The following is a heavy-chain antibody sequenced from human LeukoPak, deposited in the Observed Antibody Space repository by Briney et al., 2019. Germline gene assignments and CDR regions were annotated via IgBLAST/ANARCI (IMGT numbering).Heavy chain of an antibody. V-gene: IGHV3-21*01. CDR1: GFTFSSYS. Sequence: GGSLRLSCAASGFTFSSYSMNWVRQAPGKGLEWVSSISSSSSYIYYADSVKGRFNISRDNAKNSLYLQMNSLRAEDTAVYYCARECLYDFWSGYCLDYWGQGTLVTVSS. CDR2: ISSSSSYI. J-gene: IGHJ4*02. D-gene: IGHD3-3*01. CDR3: ARECLYDFWSGYCLDY.